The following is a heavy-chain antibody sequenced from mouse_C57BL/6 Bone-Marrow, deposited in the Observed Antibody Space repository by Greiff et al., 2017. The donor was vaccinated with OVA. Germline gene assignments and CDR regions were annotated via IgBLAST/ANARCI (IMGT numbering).Heavy chain of an antibody. CDR3: AINGLSHY. J-gene: IGHJ2*01. V-gene: IGHV1-74*01. D-gene: IGHD3-2*02. Sequence: QVQLQQPGAELVKPGASVKVSCKASGYTFTSYWMHWVKPSPGKGLEWIGQIHPSDSDTNYNQKFQGKATLTVDKSSSTAYMQLSSLTSEDSAVYYCAINGLSHYWGQGTPLTVSS. CDR2: IHPSDSDT. CDR1: GYTFTSYW.